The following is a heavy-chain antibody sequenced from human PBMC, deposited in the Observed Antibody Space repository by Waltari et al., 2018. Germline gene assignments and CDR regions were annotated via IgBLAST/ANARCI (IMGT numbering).Heavy chain of an antibody. J-gene: IGHJ4*02. CDR3: ARGGSYFDY. V-gene: IGHV3-7*01. CDR1: GFTFRSYW. Sequence: EVQLVESGGGLVKPGGSLRLSCAAAGFTFRSYWMGWVRQAPGKGLEWVDNIKQDGSEKYYVDSVKGRFTISRDNAKNSLYLQMNSLRAEDTAVYYCARGGSYFDYWGQGTLVTVSS. CDR2: IKQDGSEK.